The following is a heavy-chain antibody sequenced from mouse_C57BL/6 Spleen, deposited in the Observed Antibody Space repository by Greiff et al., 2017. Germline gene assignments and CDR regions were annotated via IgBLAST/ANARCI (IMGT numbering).Heavy chain of an antibody. J-gene: IGHJ4*01. D-gene: IGHD1-1*01. CDR1: GFTFSSYA. Sequence: EVQLVESGGGLVKPGGSLKLSCAASGFTFSSYAMSWVRQTPEKRLEWVATISDGGSYTYYPDNVKGRFTISRDNAKNNLYLQMSHLKSEDTAMYYCARANYYGSRDYAMDYWGQGTSVTVSS. CDR2: ISDGGSYT. CDR3: ARANYYGSRDYAMDY. V-gene: IGHV5-4*01.